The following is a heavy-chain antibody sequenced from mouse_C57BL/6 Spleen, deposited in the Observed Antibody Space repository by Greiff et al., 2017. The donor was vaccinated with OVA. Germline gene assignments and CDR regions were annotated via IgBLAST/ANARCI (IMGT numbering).Heavy chain of an antibody. CDR1: GYTFTDYY. D-gene: IGHD1-1*01. CDR2: INPYNGGT. Sequence: EVQLQQSGPVLVKPGASVKMSCKASGYTFTDYYMNWVKQSHGKSLEWIGVINPYNGGTSYNQKFKGKATLTVDKSSSTAYMELNSLTSEDSAVYYCAITVVATDFDYWGQGTTLTVSS. CDR3: AITVVATDFDY. V-gene: IGHV1-19*01. J-gene: IGHJ2*01.